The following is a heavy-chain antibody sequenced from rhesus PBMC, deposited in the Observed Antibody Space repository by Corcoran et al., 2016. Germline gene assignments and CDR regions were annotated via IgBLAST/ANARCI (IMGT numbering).Heavy chain of an antibody. CDR3: ATRMTINAGEDV. J-gene: IGHJ5-2*02. V-gene: IGHV4S9*01. D-gene: IGHD3-9*01. CDR2: IYGNLPST. CDR1: GGSITDSLY. Sequence: QVQLQESGPAVVKPSETLSLTCAVSGGSITDSLYWTWIRQSPGKGLEWIGNIYGNLPSTYYKPSLKSRITISKDTSKNQFFLRLESVTAADTAVYYCATRMTINAGEDVWGRGLLVTVFS.